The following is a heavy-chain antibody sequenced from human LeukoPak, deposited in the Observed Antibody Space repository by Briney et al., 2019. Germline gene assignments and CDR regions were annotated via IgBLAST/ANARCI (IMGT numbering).Heavy chain of an antibody. D-gene: IGHD6-13*01. J-gene: IGHJ4*02. CDR3: ARLYSSSLGRVFDY. V-gene: IGHV4-59*01. Sequence: SETLTLTCTVSGGSISSCYWSWIRQPPGKGLEWIGYIYYSGSTNYNPSLKRRVTISVDTSKNQSSLRLSSVTAADTAVYYCARLYSSSLGRVFDYWGQGTLVTVSS. CDR2: IYYSGST. CDR1: GGSISSCY.